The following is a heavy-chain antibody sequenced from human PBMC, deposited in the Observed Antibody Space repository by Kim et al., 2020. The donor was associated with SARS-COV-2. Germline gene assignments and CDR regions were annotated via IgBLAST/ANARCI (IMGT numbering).Heavy chain of an antibody. CDR1: GFTFSSYG. Sequence: GGSLRLSCAASGFTFSSYGMHWVRQAPGKGLEWVAVITYDGSNKYYADSVKGRFTIPRDNSKNTLYLQMNSLRAEDTAVYYCAKDGMVRGVNPYGMDVWGQGTPVTVSS. CDR3: AKDGMVRGVNPYGMDV. J-gene: IGHJ6*02. D-gene: IGHD3-10*01. CDR2: ITYDGSNK. V-gene: IGHV3-30*18.